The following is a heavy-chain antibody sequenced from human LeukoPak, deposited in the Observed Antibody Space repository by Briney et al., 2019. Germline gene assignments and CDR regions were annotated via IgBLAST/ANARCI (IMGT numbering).Heavy chain of an antibody. Sequence: ASVKLSCKTSGYSFTDYYMHWLRQAPGQGLEWMGWINPNSGGTSSAQKFQGRVTMTRDTSITTVYMEVNWLTSDDTAMYYCGRADRLHGGPYLIGPWGQGTLVTVSS. CDR3: GRADRLHGGPYLIGP. CDR2: INPNSGGT. V-gene: IGHV1-2*02. D-gene: IGHD3-16*01. CDR1: GYSFTDYY. J-gene: IGHJ5*02.